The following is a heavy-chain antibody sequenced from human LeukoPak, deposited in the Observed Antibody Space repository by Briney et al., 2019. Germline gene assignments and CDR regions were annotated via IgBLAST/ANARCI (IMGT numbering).Heavy chain of an antibody. CDR2: IYYSGST. J-gene: IGHJ5*02. D-gene: IGHD3-10*01. Sequence: SETLSLTCTVSGGSISSYYWSWIRQPPGKGLEWIGYIYYSGSTYYNPSLKSRVTISVDTSKNQFSLKLSSVTAADTAVYYCARANPLWFGELLSGWFDPWGQGTLVTVSS. CDR3: ARANPLWFGELLSGWFDP. V-gene: IGHV4-59*12. CDR1: GGSISSYY.